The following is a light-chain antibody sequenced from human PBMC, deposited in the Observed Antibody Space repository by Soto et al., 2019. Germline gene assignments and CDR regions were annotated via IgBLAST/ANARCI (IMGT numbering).Light chain of an antibody. Sequence: DIQMTQSPSTLSASVGDRVTITCRASQSISSWLAWYQQKPGKVPKLLIYAASTLQSGVPSRFSGSGSGTYLTLTISSLQPEDVATYYCQKYNSAPWTFGQGTKVDIK. CDR3: QKYNSAPWT. J-gene: IGKJ1*01. V-gene: IGKV1-27*01. CDR1: QSISSW. CDR2: AAS.